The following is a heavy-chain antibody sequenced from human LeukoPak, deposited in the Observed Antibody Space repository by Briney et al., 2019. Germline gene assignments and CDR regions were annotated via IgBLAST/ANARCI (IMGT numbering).Heavy chain of an antibody. D-gene: IGHD3-9*01. Sequence: GGSLRLSCAASGFIVSSNYMSWVRQAPGKGLEWVSVIYRGGSTYDADSVKGRFTISRDNSKNTLYLQMNSLRAEDTAVYYCAKIIRNYDILTGYLDAFDIWGQGTMVTVSS. CDR3: AKIIRNYDILTGYLDAFDI. J-gene: IGHJ3*02. CDR1: GFIVSSNY. V-gene: IGHV3-53*01. CDR2: IYRGGST.